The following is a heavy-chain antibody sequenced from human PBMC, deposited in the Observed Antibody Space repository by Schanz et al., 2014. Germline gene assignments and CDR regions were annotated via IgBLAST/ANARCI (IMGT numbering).Heavy chain of an antibody. CDR2: IVGGGGRT. V-gene: IGHV3-48*04. D-gene: IGHD3-9*01. CDR3: AKDHAGSDILTALGN. CDR1: GFTFRSYS. Sequence: EVQLVESGGSLVQPGGSLRLSCAASGFTFRSYSMNWVRQAPGKGLEWVSSIVGGGGRTYYADSVKGRFTTSRDNGKKSMYLQMNSLRAEDTAVYYCAKDHAGSDILTALGNWGQGTLVTVSS. J-gene: IGHJ4*02.